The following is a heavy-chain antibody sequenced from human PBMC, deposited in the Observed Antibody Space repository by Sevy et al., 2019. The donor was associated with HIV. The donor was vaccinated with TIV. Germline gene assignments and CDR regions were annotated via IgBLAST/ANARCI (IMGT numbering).Heavy chain of an antibody. J-gene: IGHJ6*02. D-gene: IGHD2-2*01. Sequence: ASLKVSCKASGYTFTGYYMHWVRQAPGQGLEWMGRINPNSGGTNYAQKFQGRVTMTRDTSISTAYMELSRLRSDDTAVYYCARAINIVVVPAAMSYGMDVWGQGTTVTVSS. CDR3: ARAINIVVVPAAMSYGMDV. CDR2: INPNSGGT. V-gene: IGHV1-2*06. CDR1: GYTFTGYY.